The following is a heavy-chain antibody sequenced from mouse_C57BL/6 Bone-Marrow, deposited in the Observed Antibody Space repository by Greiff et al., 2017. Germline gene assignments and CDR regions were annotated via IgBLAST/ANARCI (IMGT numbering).Heavy chain of an antibody. D-gene: IGHD1-1*01. CDR2: IHPSDSDT. Sequence: QVQLQQPGAELVKPGASVKVSCKASGYTFTSYWMHWVKQRPGQGLEWIGRIHPSDSDTNYNQKFKGKATLTVDKSSSTAYMQLRSLTSEDSAVYYCAISYYYGSSYDYYAMDYWGQGTSVTVSS. CDR3: AISYYYGSSYDYYAMDY. V-gene: IGHV1-74*01. J-gene: IGHJ4*01. CDR1: GYTFTSYW.